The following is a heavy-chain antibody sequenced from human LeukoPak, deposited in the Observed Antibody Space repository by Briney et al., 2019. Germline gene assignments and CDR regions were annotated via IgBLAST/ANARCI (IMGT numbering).Heavy chain of an antibody. CDR3: ATEHWGPNS. J-gene: IGHJ4*02. D-gene: IGHD3-16*01. CDR1: GFTFSSYG. CDR2: IRYDGSNK. V-gene: IGHV3-30*02. Sequence: PGGSLRLSCAASGFTFSSYGMHWVRQAPGKGLEWVAFIRYDGSNKYYADSVKGRFTISRDNAKNSLFLQMSSLRGEDTALYYCATEHWGPNSWGQGTLVTVSS.